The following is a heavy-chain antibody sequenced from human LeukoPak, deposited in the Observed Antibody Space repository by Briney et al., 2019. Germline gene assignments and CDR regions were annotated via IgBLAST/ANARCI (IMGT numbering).Heavy chain of an antibody. D-gene: IGHD5-18*01. CDR1: GFSFSSYN. V-gene: IGHV3-21*01. Sequence: PGGSLRLTCTASGFSFSSYNMNWIRQAPGKGLEWVSSISGSSSYIYYADSVKGRFTIYRDNANNSLYLQMNSVRVEDTAVYYCASEDGGIQVCAPQPTAYNWFDPGGQGTLLTVSS. J-gene: IGHJ5*02. CDR3: ASEDGGIQVCAPQPTAYNWFDP. CDR2: ISGSSSYI.